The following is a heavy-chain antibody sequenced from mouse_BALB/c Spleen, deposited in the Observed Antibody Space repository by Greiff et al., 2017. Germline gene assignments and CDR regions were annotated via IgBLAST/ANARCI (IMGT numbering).Heavy chain of an antibody. V-gene: IGHV1-69*02. CDR1: GYTFTSYW. J-gene: IGHJ1*01. Sequence: QVQLQQPGAELVRPGASVKLSCKASGYTFTSYWINWVKQRPGQGLEWIGNIYPSDSYTNYNQKFKDKATLAVDKSSSTAYMQLSSPTSEDSAIYYCTRRYFDVWGAGTTVTVSS. CDR3: TRRYFDV. CDR2: IYPSDSYT.